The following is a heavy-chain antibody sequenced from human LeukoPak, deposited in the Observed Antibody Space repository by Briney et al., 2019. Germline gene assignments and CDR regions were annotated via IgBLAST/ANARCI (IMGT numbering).Heavy chain of an antibody. CDR3: ARAFRWVGATGMDV. D-gene: IGHD1-26*01. CDR2: INSDGSST. J-gene: IGHJ6*04. V-gene: IGHV3-74*01. CDR1: GFTFSSYW. Sequence: PGGSLRLSCAASGFTFSSYWMHWVRQAPGKGLVWVSRINSDGSSTSYADSVKGRFTISRDNAKNTLYLQMNSLRAEDTAVYYCARAFRWVGATGMDVWGKGTTVTISS.